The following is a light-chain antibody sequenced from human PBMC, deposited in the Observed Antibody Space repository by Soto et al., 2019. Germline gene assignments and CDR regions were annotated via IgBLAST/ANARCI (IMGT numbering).Light chain of an antibody. Sequence: DIQMTQSPSTLSASVGDRVTITYRASQSISSWFAWYQQKPGKAPKLLIYDASSLESGVPSRFSGSGSGTEFTLTISSLQPDDFATYYCQQYNSYWTFGQGTKVDIK. J-gene: IGKJ1*01. V-gene: IGKV1-5*01. CDR2: DAS. CDR3: QQYNSYWT. CDR1: QSISSW.